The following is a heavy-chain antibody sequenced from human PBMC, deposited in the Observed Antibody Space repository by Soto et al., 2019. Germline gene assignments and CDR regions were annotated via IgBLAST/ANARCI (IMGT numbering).Heavy chain of an antibody. D-gene: IGHD3-10*01. CDR1: GYSFTTYW. CDR3: ASAVWFGATNNGGMDV. Sequence: PGESLKISCKGSGYSFTTYWIGWVRQMPGKGLEWMGIIYPGDSDTRYSPSFQGQVTISADKSISTAYLQWSSLKASDTAMYYCASAVWFGATNNGGMDVWGQGTTVTVSS. CDR2: IYPGDSDT. J-gene: IGHJ6*02. V-gene: IGHV5-51*01.